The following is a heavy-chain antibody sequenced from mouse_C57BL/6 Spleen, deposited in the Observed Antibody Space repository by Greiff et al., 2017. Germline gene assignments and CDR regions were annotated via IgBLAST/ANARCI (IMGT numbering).Heavy chain of an antibody. Sequence: QVQLQQPGAELVMPGASVKLSCKASGYTFTSYWMHWVKQRPGQGLEWIGEIDPSDSYTNYNQKFKGKSTLTVDKSSSTAYMQLSSLTSEDSAVYYCARTVHWYFDVWGTGTTVTVSS. CDR1: GYTFTSYW. CDR2: IDPSDSYT. CDR3: ARTVHWYFDV. V-gene: IGHV1-69*01. J-gene: IGHJ1*03. D-gene: IGHD1-1*01.